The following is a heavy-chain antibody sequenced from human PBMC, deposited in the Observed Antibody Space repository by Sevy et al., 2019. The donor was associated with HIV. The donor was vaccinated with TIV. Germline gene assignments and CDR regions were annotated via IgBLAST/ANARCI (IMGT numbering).Heavy chain of an antibody. V-gene: IGHV4-34*01. CDR1: GGSFSGYY. D-gene: IGHD2-2*01. CDR2: IDHSGST. J-gene: IGHJ3*02. CDR3: AKHCSGTTCSHAFDI. Sequence: SETLSLTCAVYGGSFSGYYWSWIRQPPGKGLEWIGEIDHSGSTNYNPSLKSRVTISVDTSKNQFSLKLSSVTAADTAVYYCAKHCSGTTCSHAFDIWGQGTMVTVSS.